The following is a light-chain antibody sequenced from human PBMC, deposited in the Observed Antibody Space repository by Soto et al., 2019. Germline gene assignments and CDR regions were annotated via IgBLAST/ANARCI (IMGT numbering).Light chain of an antibody. J-gene: IGKJ2*01. CDR1: QSVRER. V-gene: IGKV1-5*01. Sequence: DIQMTHSPSTLSXXXXXXXXXXXRASQSVRERLAWYQHKPGKGPRLLIYDASTLESGVPSRFSGSGSGTEFTLTITSLQPDDFATYFCQQYNSYIPYTFGQGTKVDIK. CDR3: QQYNSYIPYT. CDR2: DAS.